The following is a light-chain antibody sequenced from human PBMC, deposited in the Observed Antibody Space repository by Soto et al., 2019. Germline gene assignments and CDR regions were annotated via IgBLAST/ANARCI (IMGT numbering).Light chain of an antibody. CDR3: HQYGSSSSFT. J-gene: IGKJ3*01. Sequence: EIVLTQSPGTLSSSPGDRATLSCRASQSVSSSYLAWYQQKPGQATRLLIYGASGRSTGIPHRFSGSGSGTDFSITISRLEPEDFVVYYCHQYGSSSSFTFGPGTKVDIK. V-gene: IGKV3-20*01. CDR1: QSVSSSY. CDR2: GAS.